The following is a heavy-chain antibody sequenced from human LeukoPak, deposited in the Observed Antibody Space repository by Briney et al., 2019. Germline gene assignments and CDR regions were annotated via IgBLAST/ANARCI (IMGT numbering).Heavy chain of an antibody. CDR2: ISYDGSNK. V-gene: IGHV3-30*18. J-gene: IGHJ6*01. CDR3: AKDRRSEPLYYYYGMDV. Sequence: GGSLRLSCAASGFTFSSYGMHWVRQAPSKGLQWVAVISYDGSNKYYADSVKGRFTISRDNSKNTLYLQMNSLRAEDTAVYYCAKDRRSEPLYYYYGMDVWGQGTTVTVSS. CDR1: GFTFSSYG. D-gene: IGHD1-26*01.